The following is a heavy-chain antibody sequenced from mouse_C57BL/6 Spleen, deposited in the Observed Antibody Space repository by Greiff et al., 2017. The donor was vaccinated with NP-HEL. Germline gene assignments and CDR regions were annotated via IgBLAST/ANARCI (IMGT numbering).Heavy chain of an antibody. V-gene: IGHV5-16*01. D-gene: IGHD1-1*01. J-gene: IGHJ1*03. Sequence: EVKLVESEGGLVQPGSSMKLSCSASGFTFSDYYMAWVRQVPEKGLEWVANINYDGSSTYYLDSLKSRFIISRDNAKNILYLQMSSLKSEDTATYYCARDRDYGSSYGWYFDVWGTGTTVTVSS. CDR2: INYDGSST. CDR3: ARDRDYGSSYGWYFDV. CDR1: GFTFSDYY.